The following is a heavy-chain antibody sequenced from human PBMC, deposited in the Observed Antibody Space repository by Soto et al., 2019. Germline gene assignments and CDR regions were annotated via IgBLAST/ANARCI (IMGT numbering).Heavy chain of an antibody. J-gene: IGHJ3*02. D-gene: IGHD6-13*01. CDR1: GYTFASYG. Sequence: GASVKVSCKASGYTFASYGFSWVRQAPGQGLEWMGWISAYNGNTNYAQKLQGRVTMTTDTSTSTAYMELRSLRSDDTAVYYCASSSPGSRTLMDIWGQGTMVTVSS. V-gene: IGHV1-18*01. CDR2: ISAYNGNT. CDR3: ASSSPGSRTLMDI.